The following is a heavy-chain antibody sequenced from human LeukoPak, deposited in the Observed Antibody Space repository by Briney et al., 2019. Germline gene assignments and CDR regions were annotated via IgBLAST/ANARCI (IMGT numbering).Heavy chain of an antibody. Sequence: SETLSLTCTVSGYSISSGYYWGWIRQPPGKGLEWIGSIYHSGSTYYNPSLKSRVTISVDTSKNQFSLKLSSVTAADTAVYYCARHSYGDRTGYFDYWGQGTLVTVSS. CDR2: IYHSGST. CDR1: GYSISSGYY. J-gene: IGHJ4*02. V-gene: IGHV4-38-2*02. CDR3: ARHSYGDRTGYFDY. D-gene: IGHD5-18*01.